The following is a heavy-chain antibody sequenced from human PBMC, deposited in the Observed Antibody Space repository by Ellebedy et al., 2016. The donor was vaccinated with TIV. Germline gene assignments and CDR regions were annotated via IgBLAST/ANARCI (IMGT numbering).Heavy chain of an antibody. CDR2: ISYSGST. V-gene: IGHV4-59*01. Sequence: MPSETLSLTCTVSGGSISPYYWSWIRQPPGKGLEWIGYISYSGSTNYNPSLTSRVTISVDTSKNHFSLRLTSVTAADTAVYYCAREGSSWYVDSLYYFDYWGQGTLVTVSS. J-gene: IGHJ4*02. CDR1: GGSISPYY. CDR3: AREGSSWYVDSLYYFDY. D-gene: IGHD6-13*01.